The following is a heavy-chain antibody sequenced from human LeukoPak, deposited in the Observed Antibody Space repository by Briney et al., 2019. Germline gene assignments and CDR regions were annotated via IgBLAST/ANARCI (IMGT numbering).Heavy chain of an antibody. CDR2: ISGSGGST. J-gene: IGHJ6*03. V-gene: IGHV3-23*01. CDR3: AKRELRGVIGYMDV. Sequence: GGSLRLSCAASGFTFSSYAMSWVRQAPGKGLEWVSAISGSGGSTYYADSVKGRFTISRDNSKNTLYLQMNSLRAEDTAVYYCAKRELRGVIGYMDVWGKGTTVTVSS. D-gene: IGHD3-10*01. CDR1: GFTFSSYA.